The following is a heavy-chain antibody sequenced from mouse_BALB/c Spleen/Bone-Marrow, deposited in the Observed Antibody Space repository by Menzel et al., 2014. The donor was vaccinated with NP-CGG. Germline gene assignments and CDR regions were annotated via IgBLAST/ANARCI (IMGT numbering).Heavy chain of an antibody. CDR3: ARGESRLRYFDV. Sequence: VQRAESGPGLVAPSQSLSITCTVSGFSLTSYGVHWVRQPPGKGLEWLGVIWAGGSTNYNSALMSRLSISKDNSKSQVFIKMTSLQTDNTAMYYCARGESRLRYFDVWGAGTEVTVSS. CDR1: GFSLTSYG. V-gene: IGHV2-9*02. CDR2: IWAGGST. J-gene: IGHJ1*01.